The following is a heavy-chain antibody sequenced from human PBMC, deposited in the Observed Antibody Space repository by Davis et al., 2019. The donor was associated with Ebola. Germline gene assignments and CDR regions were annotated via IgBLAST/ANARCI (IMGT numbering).Heavy chain of an antibody. J-gene: IGHJ4*02. Sequence: ASVKVSCKASGYTFTAYYMHWVRQAPGQGLEWMGWINPNSGGTNYAQKFQGRVTMTRDTSISTAYMELSRLTSDDTAVYYCARLPYCSRIRCYSEPENWGQGTLVTVSS. CDR1: GYTFTAYY. CDR2: INPNSGGT. V-gene: IGHV1-2*02. CDR3: ARLPYCSRIRCYSEPEN. D-gene: IGHD2-2*02.